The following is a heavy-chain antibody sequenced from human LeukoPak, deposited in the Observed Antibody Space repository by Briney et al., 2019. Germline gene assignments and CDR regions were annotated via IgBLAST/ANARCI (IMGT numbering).Heavy chain of an antibody. CDR3: AKGGGWSPAVLFDY. CDR1: GFTFSSYA. J-gene: IGHJ4*02. V-gene: IGHV3-23*01. Sequence: GGSLRLSCAAPGFTFSSYAMSWVRQAPGKGLEWVSAISGSGGSTYYADSVKGRFTISRDNSKNTLYLQMNSLRAEDTAVYYCAKGGGWSPAVLFDYWGQGTLVTVSS. CDR2: ISGSGGST. D-gene: IGHD6-19*01.